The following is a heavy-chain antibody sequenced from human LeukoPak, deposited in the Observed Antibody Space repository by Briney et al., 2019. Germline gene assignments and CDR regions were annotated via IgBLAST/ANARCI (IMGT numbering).Heavy chain of an antibody. D-gene: IGHD2-15*01. CDR2: INHSGST. V-gene: IGHV4-61*01. CDR1: GVSVSSGSYY. J-gene: IGHJ4*02. CDR3: ASCSGGSCYS. Sequence: SETLSLTCTVSGVSVSSGSYYRSWIRQPPGKGLEWIGEINHSGSTNYNPSLKSLVTISVDTSKNQFALKVSSVAAADTAVYYCASCSGGSCYSWGQGTLVTVSS.